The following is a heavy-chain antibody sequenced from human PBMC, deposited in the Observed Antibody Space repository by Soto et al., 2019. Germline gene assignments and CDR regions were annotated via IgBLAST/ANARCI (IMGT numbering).Heavy chain of an antibody. V-gene: IGHV3-23*01. CDR2: ISGSGGST. CDR3: AKSAIVVVIRSYYFDY. J-gene: IGHJ4*02. D-gene: IGHD3-22*01. Sequence: GGSLRLSCTFSGFTFSSYAMSWVRQAPGKGLEWVSGISGSGGSTYYADSVKGRFTISRDNSNNTLYLQMNSLRAEDTAIYYCAKSAIVVVIRSYYFDYWGQGTLVTVSS. CDR1: GFTFSSYA.